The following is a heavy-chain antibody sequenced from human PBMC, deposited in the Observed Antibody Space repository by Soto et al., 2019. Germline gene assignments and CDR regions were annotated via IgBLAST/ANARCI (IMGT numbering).Heavy chain of an antibody. D-gene: IGHD5-18*01. Sequence: PGGSLRLSCAASGFTVSSNYMSWVRQAPGKGLEWVSVIYSGGSTYYADSVKGRFTISRDNSKNTLYLQMNSLRAEDTAVYYCGRERENSPPGFDYGGQETRVAV. CDR1: GFTVSSNY. V-gene: IGHV3-66*01. CDR3: GRERENSPPGFDY. J-gene: IGHJ4*02. CDR2: IYSGGST.